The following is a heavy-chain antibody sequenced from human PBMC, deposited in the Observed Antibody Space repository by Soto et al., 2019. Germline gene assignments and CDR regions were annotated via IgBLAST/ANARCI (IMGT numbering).Heavy chain of an antibody. CDR1: GFTVSGNY. Sequence: GGSLRLSCAASGFTVSGNYMSWVRQAPGKGLEWVSVIYSGGSTYYADSVRGRFTISRDNSRNTLYLQMKSLRAEDTAVYYCARDPPATRHGMDVWGQGTTVTVSS. CDR3: ARDPPATRHGMDV. V-gene: IGHV3-53*01. J-gene: IGHJ6*02. CDR2: IYSGGST.